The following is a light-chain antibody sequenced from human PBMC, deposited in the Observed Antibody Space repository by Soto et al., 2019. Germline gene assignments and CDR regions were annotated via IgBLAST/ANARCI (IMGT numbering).Light chain of an antibody. J-gene: IGKJ1*01. CDR1: QSVSSY. CDR2: DAS. CDR3: QQRSNWRRT. Sequence: EIVLTQSPATLSLSPGERATLSCRASQSVSSYLAWYQQKPGQAPRLLIYDASNRATGIPDRFSGSGSGTDVTITISSLEPDDFAVYYCQQRSNWRRTFGQGPKVEIK. V-gene: IGKV3-11*01.